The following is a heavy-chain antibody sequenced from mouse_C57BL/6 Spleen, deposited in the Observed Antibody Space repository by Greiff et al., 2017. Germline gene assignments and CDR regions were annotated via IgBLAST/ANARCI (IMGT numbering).Heavy chain of an antibody. CDR3: ARGYDGYYDFDY. V-gene: IGHV1-26*01. D-gene: IGHD2-3*01. CDR1: GYTFTDYY. CDR2: INPNNGGT. J-gene: IGHJ2*01. Sequence: EVQLQQSGPELVKPGASVKISCKASGYTFTDYYMNWVKQSHGKSLEWIGDINPNNGGTSYNQKFKGKATLTVDKSSSTAYMELRSLTSEDSAVYYCARGYDGYYDFDYWGQGTTLTVSS.